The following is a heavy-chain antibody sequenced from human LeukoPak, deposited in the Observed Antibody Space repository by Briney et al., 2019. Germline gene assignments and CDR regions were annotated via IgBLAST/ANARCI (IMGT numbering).Heavy chain of an antibody. CDR3: ARSYGANLQAFDI. J-gene: IGHJ3*02. CDR2: IYYSGST. D-gene: IGHD4/OR15-4a*01. V-gene: IGHV4-31*03. CDR1: GGSISSGGYY. Sequence: SETLSLTCTVSGGSISSGGYYWSWIRQHPGKGLEWIGYIYYSGSTYYNPSLKSRVTISVDTSKNQFSLKLSSVTAADTAVYYCARSYGANLQAFDIWGQGTMVTVSS.